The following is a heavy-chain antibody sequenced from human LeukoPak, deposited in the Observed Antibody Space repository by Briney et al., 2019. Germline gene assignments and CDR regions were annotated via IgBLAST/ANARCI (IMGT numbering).Heavy chain of an antibody. CDR2: INHSGST. CDR1: GGSFSGYY. V-gene: IGHV4-34*01. Sequence: SEPLSLTCAVYGGSFSGYYWSWIRQPPGKGLEWIGEINHSGSTNYNPSLKSRVTISVDTSKNQFSLKLSSVTAADTAVYYCARRRTPRTFDYWGQGTLVTVSS. CDR3: ARRRTPRTFDY. J-gene: IGHJ4*02.